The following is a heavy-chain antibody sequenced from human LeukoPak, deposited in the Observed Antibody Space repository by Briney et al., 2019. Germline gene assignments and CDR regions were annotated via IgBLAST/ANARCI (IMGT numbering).Heavy chain of an antibody. Sequence: SVKVSCKASGGTFSSYAISWVRQAPGQGLEWMGGITPMFGTAKYAQKFQGRVTITADESTSTAYMELSSLRSGDTAVYYCARDSSEFRSLISYWGQGTLVTVSS. J-gene: IGHJ1*01. D-gene: IGHD1-14*01. CDR1: GGTFSSYA. V-gene: IGHV1-69*01. CDR2: ITPMFGTA. CDR3: ARDSSEFRSLISY.